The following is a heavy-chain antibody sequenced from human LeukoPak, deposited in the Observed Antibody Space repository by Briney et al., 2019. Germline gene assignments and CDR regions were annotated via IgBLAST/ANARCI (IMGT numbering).Heavy chain of an antibody. J-gene: IGHJ4*02. V-gene: IGHV3-23*01. D-gene: IGHD6-19*01. Sequence: GGSLRLSCAASGFTFSSYAMSWVRQAPGKGQEWVSAISGSGGSTYYADSVKGRFTISRDNSKNTLYLQMNSLRAEDTAVYYCAKVTSGWYRGGFDYWGQGTLVTVSS. CDR3: AKVTSGWYRGGFDY. CDR1: GFTFSSYA. CDR2: ISGSGGST.